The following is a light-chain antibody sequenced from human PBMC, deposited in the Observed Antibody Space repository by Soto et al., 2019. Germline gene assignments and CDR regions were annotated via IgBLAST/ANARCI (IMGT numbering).Light chain of an antibody. CDR2: TAS. CDR1: QGISSY. CDR3: QQLNSYPHT. J-gene: IGKJ4*01. V-gene: IGKV1-9*01. Sequence: DIQLTQSPSFLSASVGDRVTITCRASQGISSYLAWYQQKPGKAPKLLIYTASTLQSGVPSRFSGSGSGTEFTLTISSLQPEDFATDFCQQLNSYPHTFGGGTNVEIK.